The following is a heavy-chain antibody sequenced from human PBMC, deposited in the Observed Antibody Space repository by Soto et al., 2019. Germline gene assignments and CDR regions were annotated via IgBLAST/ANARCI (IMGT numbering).Heavy chain of an antibody. CDR2: IYYSGST. V-gene: IGHV4-31*03. J-gene: IGHJ6*02. Sequence: LSLTCTVSGGSISSGGYYWSWIRQHPGKGLEWIGYIYYSGSTYYNPSLKSRVTISVDTSKNQFSLKLSSVTAADTAVYYCARFPTYYDSSGYYPYYYYGMDVWGQGTTVTVSS. D-gene: IGHD3-22*01. CDR3: ARFPTYYDSSGYYPYYYYGMDV. CDR1: GGSISSGGYY.